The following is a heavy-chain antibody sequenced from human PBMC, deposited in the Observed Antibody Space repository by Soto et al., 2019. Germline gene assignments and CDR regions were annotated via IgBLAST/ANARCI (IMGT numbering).Heavy chain of an antibody. CDR2: ISSGGDKT. D-gene: IGHD3-10*01. V-gene: IGHV3-23*01. J-gene: IGHJ5*02. Sequence: GGSLRLSCAASGFTFTSYGMSWVRQAPGKGLEWVSTISSGGDKTYYADSVKGRFTISRDNSKNTQNLQMNSLTVEDTAVYYCAKSGQFDNCGQGILVTVSS. CDR1: GFTFTSYG. CDR3: AKSGQFDN.